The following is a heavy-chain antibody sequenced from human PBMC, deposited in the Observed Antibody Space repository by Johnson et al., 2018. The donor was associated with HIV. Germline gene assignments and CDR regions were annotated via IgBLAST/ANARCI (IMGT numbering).Heavy chain of an antibody. CDR3: ARELRGPDAFDI. CDR2: INWNGGRT. Sequence: VQLVESGGGLVKPGGPLRLSCAASGFTFDDHGMNWVRQAPGKGLEWVSGINWNGGRTGYADSVKGRFTISRDNAKNSLYLQMNSLRAEDTALYYCARELRGPDAFDIWGQGTMVTVSS. J-gene: IGHJ3*02. CDR1: GFTFDDHG. V-gene: IGHV3-20*04.